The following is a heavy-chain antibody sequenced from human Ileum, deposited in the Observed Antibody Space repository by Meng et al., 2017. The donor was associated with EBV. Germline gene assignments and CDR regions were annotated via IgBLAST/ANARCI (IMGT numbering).Heavy chain of an antibody. D-gene: IGHD3/OR15-3a*01. J-gene: IGHJ5*02. CDR1: GFTFSTYW. CDR3: ARVKTGLYNWFDP. Sequence: QLVESGGGLVQPGLSRRLSCAASGFTFSTYWMHWVRQAPGKGLVWVSRINTDGSITTYADSVKGRFTIFRDNAKNTVYLQMNSLGDEDTAVYYCARVKTGLYNWFDPWGQGTLVTVSS. CDR2: INTDGSIT. V-gene: IGHV3-74*01.